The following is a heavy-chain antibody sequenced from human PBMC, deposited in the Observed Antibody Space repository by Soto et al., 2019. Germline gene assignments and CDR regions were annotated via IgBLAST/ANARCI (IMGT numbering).Heavy chain of an antibody. CDR3: ARGAMVRGVITFSYYGMDV. J-gene: IGHJ6*02. CDR1: GYTITSYG. V-gene: IGHV1-18*01. CDR2: ISAYNGNT. Sequence: ASVKVSCKASGYTITSYGISCVRPAPGQGLEWMGWISAYNGNTNYAQKLQGRVTMTTDTSTSTAYMELRSLRSDDTAVYYCARGAMVRGVITFSYYGMDVWGQGTTVTV. D-gene: IGHD3-10*01.